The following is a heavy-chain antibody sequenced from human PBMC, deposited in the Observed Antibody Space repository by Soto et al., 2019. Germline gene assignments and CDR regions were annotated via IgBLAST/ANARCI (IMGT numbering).Heavy chain of an antibody. D-gene: IGHD2-15*01. CDR3: AHRRWWCIGGSCYITFDF. V-gene: IGHV2-5*01. CDR2: IYWNDDK. J-gene: IGHJ4*02. Sequence: SGPTLVNPTQTLTLTCTFSGFSLSTSGVGVGWIRQPPGKALEWLALIYWNDDKRYSPSLKSRLTITKDTSKNQVVLTMTNMDPVDTATYYCAHRRWWCIGGSCYITFDFWGQGTLVTVSS. CDR1: GFSLSTSGVG.